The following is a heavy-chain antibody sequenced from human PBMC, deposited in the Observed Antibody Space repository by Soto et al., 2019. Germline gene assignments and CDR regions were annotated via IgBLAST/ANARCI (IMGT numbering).Heavy chain of an antibody. D-gene: IGHD3-3*01. CDR2: IWYDGSNK. CDR1: GFTFSSYG. V-gene: IGHV3-33*01. Sequence: VGSLRLSCAASGFTFSSYGMHWVRQAPGKGLEWVAVIWYDGSNKYYADSVKGRFTISRDNSKNTLYLQMNSLRAEDTAVYYCARDLRTIFGVVINSGMDGWGKRTKVTVSS. J-gene: IGHJ6*04. CDR3: ARDLRTIFGVVINSGMDG.